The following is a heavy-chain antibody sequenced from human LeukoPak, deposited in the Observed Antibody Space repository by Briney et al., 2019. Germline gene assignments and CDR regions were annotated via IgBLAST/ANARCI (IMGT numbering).Heavy chain of an antibody. CDR3: ARDLYYYDSSGYPY. D-gene: IGHD3-22*01. CDR2: IIPILGIA. V-gene: IGHV1-69*04. Sequence: SVKVSCKASGGTFSSYAISWVRQAPGQGLEWMGRIIPILGIANYAQKFQGRVTITADTSTSTAYMELSSLRSEDTAVYYCARDLYYYDSSGYPYWGQGTLVTVSS. CDR1: GGTFSSYA. J-gene: IGHJ4*02.